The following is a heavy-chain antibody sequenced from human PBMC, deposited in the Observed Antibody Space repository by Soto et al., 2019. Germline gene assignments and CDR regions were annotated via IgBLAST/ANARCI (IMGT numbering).Heavy chain of an antibody. CDR2: IDPSDSYT. V-gene: IGHV5-10-1*01. Sequence: GESLKISCNGSGSSFTSYWISWVRQMPGKGLEWMGRIDPSDSYTNYSPSFQGHVTISADKSISTAYLQWSSLKASDTAMYYCARRYAYYYDSSGSATGAFDIWGQGTMVTV. J-gene: IGHJ3*02. CDR3: ARRYAYYYDSSGSATGAFDI. CDR1: GSSFTSYW. D-gene: IGHD3-22*01.